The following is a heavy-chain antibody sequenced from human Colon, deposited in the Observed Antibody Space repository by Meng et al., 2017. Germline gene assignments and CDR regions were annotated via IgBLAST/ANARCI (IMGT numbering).Heavy chain of an antibody. CDR1: RFTFSDYY. D-gene: IGHD3-16*01. V-gene: IGHV3-11*01. CDR3: ARDLITFDY. CDR2: ISSSGSTI. J-gene: IGHJ4*02. Sequence: GEPWESGVDVFQPWRTLRLSFAASRFTFSDYYMSWIRQPPGKGLEWVSYISSSGSTIYSADSVKGRFTISRDNAKNSLYLQMNSLRAEDTAVYYCARDLITFDYWGQGTLVTVSS.